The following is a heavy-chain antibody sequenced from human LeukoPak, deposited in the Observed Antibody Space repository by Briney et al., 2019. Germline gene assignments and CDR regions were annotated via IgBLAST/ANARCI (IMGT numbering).Heavy chain of an antibody. V-gene: IGHV4-34*01. CDR1: GGSFSGYY. CDR2: INHSGMT. Sequence: SETLSLTCPVYGGSFSGYYWSWIRQPPGKGLEWIGEINHSGMTNYNPSLKSRVTISVDTSKNQFSLKLSSVTAADTAVYYCARGQPITYYYGSGSYPLFDYWGQGTLVTVSS. D-gene: IGHD3-10*01. J-gene: IGHJ4*02. CDR3: ARGQPITYYYGSGSYPLFDY.